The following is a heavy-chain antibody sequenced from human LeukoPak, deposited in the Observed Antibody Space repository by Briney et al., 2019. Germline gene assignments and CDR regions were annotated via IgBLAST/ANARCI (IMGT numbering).Heavy chain of an antibody. CDR3: ASNRQLVYFDY. D-gene: IGHD6-6*01. CDR1: GGSISSSNYY. CDR2: IYYSGST. V-gene: IGHV4-39*01. J-gene: IGHJ4*02. Sequence: PSETLSLTCTVSGGSISSSNYYWAWIRQPPGKGLEWIGRIYYSGSTYYCPSLKSPVTISVDTSKSQFSLKLSSVTAADTAVYYCASNRQLVYFDYWGQGTLVSVSS.